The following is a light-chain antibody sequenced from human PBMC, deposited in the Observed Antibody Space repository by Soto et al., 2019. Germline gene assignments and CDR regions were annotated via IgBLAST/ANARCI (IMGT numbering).Light chain of an antibody. J-gene: IGKJ3*01. CDR3: QQYGSSLFT. CDR2: GAS. CDR1: QSVSSSY. V-gene: IGKV3-20*01. Sequence: EIVLTHSPGTLSLAPGERSTLSCRASQSVSSSYLAWYQQRPGQPPRLLIYGASNRATGIPDRFSGSGSGTDFTLTITRLEPEDFAVYYCQQYGSSLFTFGPGTKVDIK.